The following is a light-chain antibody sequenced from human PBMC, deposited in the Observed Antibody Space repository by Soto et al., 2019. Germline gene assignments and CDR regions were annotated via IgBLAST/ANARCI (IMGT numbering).Light chain of an antibody. V-gene: IGKV1-9*01. CDR1: QVISTS. Sequence: RVSMSAVVVSTSIGESVTITCRASQVISTSLAWYQVKPGKAPRLLIDAASTLESGVPARFSATVSGTEFSLTITSLQPEDFAAYYCQQLGNSSSTFGQGTNVDVK. J-gene: IGKJ1*01. CDR2: AAS. CDR3: QQLGNSSST.